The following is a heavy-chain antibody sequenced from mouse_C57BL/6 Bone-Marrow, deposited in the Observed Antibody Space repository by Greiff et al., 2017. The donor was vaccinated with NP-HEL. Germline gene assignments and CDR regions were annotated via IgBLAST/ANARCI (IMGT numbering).Heavy chain of an antibody. CDR3: VRQEPLWYFDV. CDR1: GFSFNTYA. V-gene: IGHV10-1*01. Sequence: EVKLVESGGGLVQPKGSLKLSCAASGFSFNTYAMNWVRQAPGKGLEWVARIRSKSNNYATYYADSVKDRFTISRDDSESMLYLQMNNMKTEDTAMYYCVRQEPLWYFDVWGTGTTVTLSS. D-gene: IGHD1-2*01. J-gene: IGHJ1*03. CDR2: IRSKSNNYAT.